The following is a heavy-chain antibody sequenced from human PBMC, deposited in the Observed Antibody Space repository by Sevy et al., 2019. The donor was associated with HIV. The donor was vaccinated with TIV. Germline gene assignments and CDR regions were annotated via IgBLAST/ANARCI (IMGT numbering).Heavy chain of an antibody. D-gene: IGHD2-2*01. V-gene: IGHV6-1*01. Sequence: SQTLSLTCVISGDSVSRNSATWNRIRQSPSRGLEWLGRTYYRSKWYDDHAVSVKSRITINPDTYKNQFSLQLNFVTPEDTGVYYCARHQNAFDIWGQGTLVTVSS. CDR1: GDSVSRNSAT. CDR3: ARHQNAFDI. CDR2: TYYRSKWYD. J-gene: IGHJ3*02.